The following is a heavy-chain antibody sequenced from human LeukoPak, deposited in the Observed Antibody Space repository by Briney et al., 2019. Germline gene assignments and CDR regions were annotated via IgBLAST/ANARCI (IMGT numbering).Heavy chain of an antibody. Sequence: SETLSLTCAVYGGSFSGYYWSWIRQPPGKGLEWIGEINHSGSTNYNPSLKSRVTISVDTSKNQFSLKLSSVTAADTAVYYCARGDGVVVTATPREYFQHWGQGTLVTVS. CDR1: GGSFSGYY. CDR2: INHSGST. D-gene: IGHD2-21*02. J-gene: IGHJ1*01. V-gene: IGHV4-34*01. CDR3: ARGDGVVVTATPREYFQH.